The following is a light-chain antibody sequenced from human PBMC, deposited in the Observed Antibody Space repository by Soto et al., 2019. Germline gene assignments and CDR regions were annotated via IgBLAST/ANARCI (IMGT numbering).Light chain of an antibody. V-gene: IGKV1-6*01. CDR3: LQDYNYPWT. CDR2: GTS. Sequence: AIQMTQSPSSLSASVGDRVTINCRASQGIRNDLAWYQQKPGKAPKLLIYGTSNLQSGVPSRFSCSGSGTDFTLTISSLQPEDFATYYCLQDYNYPWTFGQGTNLES. CDR1: QGIRND. J-gene: IGKJ2*01.